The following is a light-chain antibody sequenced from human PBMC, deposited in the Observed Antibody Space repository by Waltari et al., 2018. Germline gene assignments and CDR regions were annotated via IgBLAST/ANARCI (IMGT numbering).Light chain of an antibody. CDR2: RNS. CDR1: TSNIGSHT. CDR3: AAWDDRLNAVI. J-gene: IGLJ2*01. Sequence: QSVLTQPPSASETPGQRVTISCSGSTSNIGSHTVNWYHHLPGTAPKLLIFRNSYRATGGPVRSSGSKSGTSASLAISGLQSEDEGVNYCAAWDDRLNAVIFGGWTKLTVL. V-gene: IGLV1-44*01.